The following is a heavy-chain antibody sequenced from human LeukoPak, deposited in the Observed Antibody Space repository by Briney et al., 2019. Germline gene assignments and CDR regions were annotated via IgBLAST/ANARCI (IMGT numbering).Heavy chain of an antibody. Sequence: ASVKVSCKASGYTFTSYDINWVRQAPGQGLEWMGRINPNSGGTNYAQKFQGRVTMTRDTSISTAYMELSSLRSEDTAVYYCASACYDSSGYYLEIDYWGQGTLVTVSS. CDR2: INPNSGGT. D-gene: IGHD3-22*01. V-gene: IGHV1-2*06. CDR1: GYTFTSYD. J-gene: IGHJ4*02. CDR3: ASACYDSSGYYLEIDY.